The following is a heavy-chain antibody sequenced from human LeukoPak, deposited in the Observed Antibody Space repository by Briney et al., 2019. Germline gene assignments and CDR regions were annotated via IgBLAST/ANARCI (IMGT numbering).Heavy chain of an antibody. V-gene: IGHV3-74*01. Sequence: GGSLRLSCAASGFTFSIYSMHWVRQAPGKGLVWVSRIKSDGSSTSYADSVKGRFTISRDNAKNTLYLQMNSLRAGDTAVYYCATHYTSGWYFDYWGQGALVTVSS. J-gene: IGHJ4*02. CDR3: ATHYTSGWYFDY. CDR1: GFTFSIYS. CDR2: IKSDGSST. D-gene: IGHD6-19*01.